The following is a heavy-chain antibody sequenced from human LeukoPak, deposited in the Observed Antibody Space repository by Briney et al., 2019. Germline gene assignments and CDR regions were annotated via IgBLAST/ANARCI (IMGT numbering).Heavy chain of an antibody. Sequence: SETLSLTCTVSGYSISSGYYWGWIRQPPGKGLEWIGSIYHSGSTYYKPSLKSRVAMSVDTSKDQFSLRLSSVTAADTAVYYCAGQAPALYYPNWFDPWGQGTLVTVSS. J-gene: IGHJ5*02. V-gene: IGHV4-38-2*02. D-gene: IGHD2-8*01. CDR1: GYSISSGYY. CDR3: AGQAPALYYPNWFDP. CDR2: IYHSGST.